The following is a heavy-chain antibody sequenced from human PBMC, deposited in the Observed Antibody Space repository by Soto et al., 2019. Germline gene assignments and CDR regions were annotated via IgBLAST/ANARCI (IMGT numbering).Heavy chain of an antibody. V-gene: IGHV4-59*11. CDR1: GDLISSHY. CDR3: AGVLRDGYNPFDF. D-gene: IGHD5-12*01. J-gene: IGHJ4*01. Sequence: SETLSLTCTVSGDLISSHYWSWIRQPPGKGLEWIGYFYYIGSTNYNPFLKSRVTTSIDTSKNQFSLKLTSVTAADTAVYYCAGVLRDGYNPFDFWGHGTLVTVSS. CDR2: FYYIGST.